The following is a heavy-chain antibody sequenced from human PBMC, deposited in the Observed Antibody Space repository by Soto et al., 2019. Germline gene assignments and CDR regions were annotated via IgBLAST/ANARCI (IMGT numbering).Heavy chain of an antibody. CDR2: IYYSGST. D-gene: IGHD6-19*01. CDR1: GGSISSSSYY. V-gene: IGHV4-39*01. CDR3: ATSYSSGWVVDY. J-gene: IGHJ4*02. Sequence: PSETLFLTCTVSGGSISSSSYYWGWIRQPPGKGLEWIGSIYYSGSTYYNPSLKSRVTISVDTSKNQFSLKLSSVTAADTAVYYCATSYSSGWVVDYWGQGTLVTVSS.